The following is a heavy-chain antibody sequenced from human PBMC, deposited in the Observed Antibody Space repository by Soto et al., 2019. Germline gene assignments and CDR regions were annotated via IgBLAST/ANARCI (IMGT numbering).Heavy chain of an antibody. V-gene: IGHV1-24*01. CDR1: GYTLTELS. J-gene: IGHJ4*02. CDR2: FDPEDGET. Sequence: GASVKVSCKVSGYTLTELSMHWVRQAPGKGLEWMGGFDPEDGETIYAQKFQGRVTMTEDTSTDTAYMELRSLRSDDTAVYYCARVHNRNSLPSDWGQGTLVTVSS. CDR3: ARVHNRNSLPSD. D-gene: IGHD1-7*01.